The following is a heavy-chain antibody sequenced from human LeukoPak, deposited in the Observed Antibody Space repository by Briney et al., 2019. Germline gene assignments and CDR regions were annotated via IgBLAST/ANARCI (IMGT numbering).Heavy chain of an antibody. J-gene: IGHJ4*02. CDR1: GFTFGDHA. CDR2: IRSKAYGGTT. Sequence: GGSRRLSCTASGFTFGDHAMSWVRQAPGKGLEWVGFIRSKAYGGTTEYAASVKGRFTISREDSISIAYLQMNSLKTEDTAVYYCTTDQYYDFWSGYYDYWGQGTLVTVSS. V-gene: IGHV3-49*04. CDR3: TTDQYYDFWSGYYDY. D-gene: IGHD3-3*01.